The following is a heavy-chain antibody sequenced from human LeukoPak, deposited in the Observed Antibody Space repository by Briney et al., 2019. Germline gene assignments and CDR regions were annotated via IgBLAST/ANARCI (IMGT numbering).Heavy chain of an antibody. D-gene: IGHD4-17*01. Sequence: ASVKVSCKASGYTFTGCYMHWVRQAPGQGLEWMGRINPNSGGTNYAQKFHGRVTMTRDTSISTAYMEVSRLRFDDTAVYYCARDGDYDTDFDYWGQGTLVTVSA. CDR3: ARDGDYDTDFDY. CDR1: GYTFTGCY. J-gene: IGHJ4*02. V-gene: IGHV1-2*06. CDR2: INPNSGGT.